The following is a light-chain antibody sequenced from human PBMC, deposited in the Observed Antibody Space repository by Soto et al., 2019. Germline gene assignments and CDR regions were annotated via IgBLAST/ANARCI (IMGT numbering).Light chain of an antibody. Sequence: QSALTQPASVSVSPGQSITISCTGTSSDVGAHNFVSWYQQHPGKAPKLMIYEVSNRPSGVSDRFSGSKSGNTASLTISGLQAEDEADYYCNSYTNTAARVFGTGTKVTV. CDR3: NSYTNTAARV. CDR2: EVS. CDR1: SSDVGAHNF. J-gene: IGLJ1*01. V-gene: IGLV2-14*01.